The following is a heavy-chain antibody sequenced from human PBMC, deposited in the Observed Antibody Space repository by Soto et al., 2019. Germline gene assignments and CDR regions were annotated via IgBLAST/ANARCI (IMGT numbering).Heavy chain of an antibody. D-gene: IGHD2-2*01. J-gene: IGHJ3*02. Sequence: ASVKVSCKVSGYTLTELSMHWVRQAPGKGLEWMGGFDPEDGETIYAQKFQGRVTMTEDTSTETAYMELSSLRSEDTAVYYCATGEGYCSSTSCLGAAAIWGQGTMVTVSS. V-gene: IGHV1-24*01. CDR2: FDPEDGET. CDR1: GYTLTELS. CDR3: ATGEGYCSSTSCLGAAAI.